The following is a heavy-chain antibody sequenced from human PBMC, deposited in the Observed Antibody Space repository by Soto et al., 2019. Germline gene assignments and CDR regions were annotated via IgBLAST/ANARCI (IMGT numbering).Heavy chain of an antibody. Sequence: GASVKVSCKASGGTFSSYAISWVRQAPGQGLEWMGWIIPIFGTANYAQKFQGRVTMTADESTSTAYMELRSLRSDDTAVYYCASGWGVNIPNLDYWGQGTLVTVSS. J-gene: IGHJ4*02. D-gene: IGHD3-10*01. V-gene: IGHV1-69*13. CDR2: IIPIFGTA. CDR1: GGTFSSYA. CDR3: ASGWGVNIPNLDY.